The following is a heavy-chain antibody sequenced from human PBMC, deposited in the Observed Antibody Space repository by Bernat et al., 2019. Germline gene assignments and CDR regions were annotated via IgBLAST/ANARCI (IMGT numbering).Heavy chain of an antibody. V-gene: IGHV3-33*01. CDR1: GFTFSSYD. Sequence: QVQLVESGGGVVQPGRSLRLSCAASGFTFSSYDMHWVRQAAGKGLEWIALAWFDGSNKYYADSVKGRFTISRDNSKNTLYLQMNSLRAEDTAVYYCATIFRDGGNFFDYWGQGTLVTVSS. J-gene: IGHJ4*02. CDR3: ATIFRDGGNFFDY. D-gene: IGHD4-23*01. CDR2: AWFDGSNK.